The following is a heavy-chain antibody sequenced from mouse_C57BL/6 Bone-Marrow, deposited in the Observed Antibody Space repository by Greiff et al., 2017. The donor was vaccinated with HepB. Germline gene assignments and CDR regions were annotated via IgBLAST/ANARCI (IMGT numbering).Heavy chain of an antibody. CDR1: GFSLTSYG. Sequence: VKLMESGPGLVQPSQSLSITCTVSGFSLTSYGVHWVRQSPGKGLEWLGVIWSGGSTDYNAAFISRLSISKDNSKSQVFFKMNSLQADDTAIYYCARYYYGSSSYYYAMDYWGQGTSVTVSS. CDR2: IWSGGST. V-gene: IGHV2-2*01. D-gene: IGHD1-1*01. J-gene: IGHJ4*01. CDR3: ARYYYGSSSYYYAMDY.